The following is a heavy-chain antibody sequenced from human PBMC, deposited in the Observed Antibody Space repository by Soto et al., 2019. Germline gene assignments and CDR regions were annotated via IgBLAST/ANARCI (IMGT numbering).Heavy chain of an antibody. CDR2: SSAYNGNT. CDR1: GYTFTSYG. D-gene: IGHD3-22*01. J-gene: IGHJ4*02. V-gene: IGHV1-18*04. CDR3: GGLYYYDSSGYYSYVDY. Sequence: ASVKVSCKASGYTFTSYGISWVRQAPGQGREWMGWSSAYNGNTNYAQKLQGRVTMTTHTSTRNAYMELRSLRSDDTAVYYCGGLYYYDSSGYYSYVDYWGQGTLVTVSS.